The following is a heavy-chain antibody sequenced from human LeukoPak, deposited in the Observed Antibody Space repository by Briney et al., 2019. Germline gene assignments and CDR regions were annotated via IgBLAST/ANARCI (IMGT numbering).Heavy chain of an antibody. D-gene: IGHD6-19*01. Sequence: GGSLRLSCAASGFTFSSYNMNWVRQAPGKGLEWVSSISSSSSYICYADSVKGRFTISRDNAKNSLYLQMNSLRAEDTAVYYCARSGYSSALRAFDIWGQGTMVTVSS. J-gene: IGHJ3*02. CDR1: GFTFSSYN. V-gene: IGHV3-21*01. CDR2: ISSSSSYI. CDR3: ARSGYSSALRAFDI.